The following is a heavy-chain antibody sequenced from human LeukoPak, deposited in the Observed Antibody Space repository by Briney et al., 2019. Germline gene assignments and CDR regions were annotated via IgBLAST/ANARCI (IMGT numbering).Heavy chain of an antibody. J-gene: IGHJ4*02. CDR3: ARHYGLNYYDSSAYEY. CDR1: GGSISGSSFY. CDR2: MYESGST. V-gene: IGHV4-39*01. D-gene: IGHD3-22*01. Sequence: PSETLTLTCTVSGGSISGSSFYWGWIRQPPGKGLEWIGSMYESGSTFYSPSLKSRVTISLDTSKNQFSLKLNSVTAADTAVYFCARHYGLNYYDSSAYEYWGQGTLVTVSS.